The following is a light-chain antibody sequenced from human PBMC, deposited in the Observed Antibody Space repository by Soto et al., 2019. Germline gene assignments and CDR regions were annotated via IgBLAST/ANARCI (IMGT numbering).Light chain of an antibody. CDR2: DAS. Sequence: EIVLTQSPGTLSLSPGERYTLSCRASQIVSSYLAWYQQKPGQAPRLLIYDASNRATGIPARFSGSGSGTDFTLTISSLEPEDFAVYYCQQHSNWPPITFGQGTRLEIK. CDR3: QQHSNWPPIT. CDR1: QIVSSY. J-gene: IGKJ5*01. V-gene: IGKV3-11*01.